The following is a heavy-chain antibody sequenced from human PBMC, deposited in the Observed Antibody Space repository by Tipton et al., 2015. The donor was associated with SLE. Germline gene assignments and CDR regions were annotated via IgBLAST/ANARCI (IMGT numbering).Heavy chain of an antibody. CDR3: ATESGGGYFDY. CDR2: INPNSGGT. V-gene: IGHV1-2*06. D-gene: IGHD3-16*01. CDR1: GYRFNNYG. Sequence: QLVQSGAEVKKPGASVKVSCKASGYRFNNYGITWVRQAPGQGLEWMGRINPNSGGTNYAQNLQGRVTMTRDTSISTAYMDLTSLSSDDTAVYYCATESGGGYFDYWGQGTLVTVSS. J-gene: IGHJ4*02.